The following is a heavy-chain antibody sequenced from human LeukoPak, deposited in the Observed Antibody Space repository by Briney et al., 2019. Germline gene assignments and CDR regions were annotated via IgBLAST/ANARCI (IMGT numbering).Heavy chain of an antibody. V-gene: IGHV1-69-2*01. D-gene: IGHD3-10*01. Sequence: ATVKISYKVSGYTFTDYYMHWVQQAPGKGLEWMVLVDPDDGETIYAEKFQGRVTITADTSTDTAYMELSSLRSEDTAVYYCATVNRPFGYYGSGSYKAPFDYWGQGTLVTVSS. J-gene: IGHJ4*02. CDR3: ATVNRPFGYYGSGSYKAPFDY. CDR1: GYTFTDYY. CDR2: VDPDDGET.